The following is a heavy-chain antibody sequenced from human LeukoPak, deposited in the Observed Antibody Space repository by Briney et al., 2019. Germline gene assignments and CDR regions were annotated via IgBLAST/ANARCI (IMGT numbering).Heavy chain of an antibody. Sequence: SETLSLTCTVSGGSISSHYWSWIRQPPGKGLEWIGYIYYSGGTNYNPSLKSRVTISLDTSKNQFSLKLSSVTAADTAVYYCARGAQTGYSSGWDELDYWGQGTLVTVSS. CDR3: ARGAQTGYSSGWDELDY. CDR1: GGSISSHY. CDR2: IYYSGGT. J-gene: IGHJ4*02. V-gene: IGHV4-59*11. D-gene: IGHD6-19*01.